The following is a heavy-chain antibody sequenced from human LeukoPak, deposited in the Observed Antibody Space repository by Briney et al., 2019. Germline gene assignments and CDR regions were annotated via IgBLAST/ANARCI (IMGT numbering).Heavy chain of an antibody. CDR3: AKDLSYGSYSFDS. CDR1: GFPFSIYG. J-gene: IGHJ4*02. Sequence: GGSLRLSCAASGFPFSIYGMHWVRQAPGKGLEWVAIITFDGNSKSYADSVKGRFTVSRDNSKNTLYLQMSSLRTEDTAVYYCAKDLSYGSYSFDSWGQGALVTVSS. D-gene: IGHD3-10*01. V-gene: IGHV3-30*18. CDR2: ITFDGNSK.